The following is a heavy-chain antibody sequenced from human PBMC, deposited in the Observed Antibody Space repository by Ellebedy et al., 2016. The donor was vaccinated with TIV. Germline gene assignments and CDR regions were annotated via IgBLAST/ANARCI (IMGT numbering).Heavy chain of an antibody. CDR1: GGSVSSGSYY. J-gene: IGHJ3*02. CDR3: ARFRSGSHTAAGTGSDAFDI. CDR2: IYYSGST. D-gene: IGHD6-13*01. Sequence: SETLSLTCTVSGGSVSSGSYYWGWIREPPGKGLEWFGSIYYSGSTYYNPSLKSRVTISVDTSKNQFSLKLSSVTAADTAVYYCARFRSGSHTAAGTGSDAFDIWGQGTMVTVSS. V-gene: IGHV4-39*07.